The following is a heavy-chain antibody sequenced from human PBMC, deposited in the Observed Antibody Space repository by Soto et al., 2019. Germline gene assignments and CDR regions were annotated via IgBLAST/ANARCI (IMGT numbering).Heavy chain of an antibody. CDR3: AKAGVEGFRGWDTFNWFDS. V-gene: IGHV3-23*01. Sequence: EVQLLESGGGLVQPGGSLRLSCAASGFIFRSYAMNWVRQAPGKGLERVSGISGSGDSTYYADAVKGRFTISRDNSKNTLFLQMNSLRDDDGAVYYCAKAGVEGFRGWDTFNWFDSWDQGILVTVSS. J-gene: IGHJ5*01. CDR2: ISGSGDST. CDR1: GFIFRSYA. D-gene: IGHD5-18*01.